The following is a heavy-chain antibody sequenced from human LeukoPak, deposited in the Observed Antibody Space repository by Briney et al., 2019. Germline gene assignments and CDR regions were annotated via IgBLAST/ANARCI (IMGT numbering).Heavy chain of an antibody. D-gene: IGHD2-2*02. CDR2: INDGGDNK. J-gene: IGHJ5*02. Sequence: GGSLRLSCAASGFTFSSHAMSWVRQAPGKGLEWVSAINDGGDNKQYTDSVKGRFTISRDNSKNTLYVQMNSLRAEDTAVYYCARDGKYCSSITCYTGNWFDPWGQGTLVTVSS. CDR3: ARDGKYCSSITCYTGNWFDP. CDR1: GFTFSSHA. V-gene: IGHV3-23*01.